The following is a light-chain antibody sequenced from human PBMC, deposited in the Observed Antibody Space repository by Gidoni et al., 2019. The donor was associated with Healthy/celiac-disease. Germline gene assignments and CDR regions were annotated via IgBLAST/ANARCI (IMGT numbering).Light chain of an antibody. CDR2: GAS. J-gene: IGKJ2*01. CDR3: QQYGSSPYT. V-gene: IGKV3-20*01. Sequence: DIVLTQSPGTLSLSPGERATLSCRTSQSVSSSYLAWYQQTPDQAPRLLFDGASSRATGIPEMCSGSCAGTYFILTISILDPEDVAVYYCQQYGSSPYTFGQGTKLEIK. CDR1: QSVSSSY.